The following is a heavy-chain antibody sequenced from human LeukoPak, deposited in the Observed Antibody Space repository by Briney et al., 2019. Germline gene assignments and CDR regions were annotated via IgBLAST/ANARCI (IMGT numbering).Heavy chain of an antibody. Sequence: SETLSLTCAVYGGSFSGYYWSWIRQPPGKGLEWIGEINHSGSTNYNPSPKSRVTISVDTSKNQFSLKLSSVTAADTAVYYCARVGELRFLEWSDAFDIWGQGTMVTVSS. V-gene: IGHV4-34*01. CDR3: ARVGELRFLEWSDAFDI. J-gene: IGHJ3*02. CDR1: GGSFSGYY. D-gene: IGHD3-3*01. CDR2: INHSGST.